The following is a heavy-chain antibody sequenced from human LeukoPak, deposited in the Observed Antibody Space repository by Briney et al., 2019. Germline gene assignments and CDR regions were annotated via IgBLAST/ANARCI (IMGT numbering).Heavy chain of an antibody. CDR1: GGSVSSGTFD. CDR3: ARVERLQWYHFDY. J-gene: IGHJ4*02. Sequence: SETLSLTCTVSGGSVSSGTFDWSRIRQPPGKGLEWIGYIYYSGSTNYHPSLKSRVTISVDTSKNQFSLNLRSVTAADTAVYYCARVERLQWYHFDYWGQGTLVTVSS. V-gene: IGHV4-61*01. CDR2: IYYSGST. D-gene: IGHD4-23*01.